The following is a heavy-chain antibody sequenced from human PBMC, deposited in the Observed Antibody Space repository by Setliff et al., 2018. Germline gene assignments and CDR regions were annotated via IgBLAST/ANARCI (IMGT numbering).Heavy chain of an antibody. CDR2: ISSSGSTI. CDR3: ALFGDRDTFDT. V-gene: IGHV3-48*03. D-gene: IGHD3-16*01. CDR1: GFTFSSYE. Sequence: AGGSLRLSCAASGFTFSSYEMNWVRQAPGKGLEWVSYISSSGSTIYYADSVKGRFTISRDNAKNSLYLQMNGLRAEDTAFYHCALFGDRDTFDTWGQGTMVTVSS. J-gene: IGHJ3*02.